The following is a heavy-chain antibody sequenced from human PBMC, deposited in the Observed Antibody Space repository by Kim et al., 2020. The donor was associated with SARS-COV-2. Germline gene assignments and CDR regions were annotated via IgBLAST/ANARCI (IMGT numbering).Heavy chain of an antibody. V-gene: IGHV1-2*04. J-gene: IGHJ4*02. CDR3: AREGGITADIDY. Sequence: NYAQKFQGWVTMTRDTSISTAYMELSRLRSDDTAVYYCAREGGITADIDYWGQGTLVTVSS. D-gene: IGHD3-16*01.